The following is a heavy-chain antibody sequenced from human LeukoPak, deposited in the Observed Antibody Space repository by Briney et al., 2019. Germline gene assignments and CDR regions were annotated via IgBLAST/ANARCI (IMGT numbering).Heavy chain of an antibody. D-gene: IGHD6-13*01. V-gene: IGHV3-66*01. CDR3: ARGRRIAAAGNWFDP. Sequence: PGGSLRLSCAASGFTVSSNYMSWVRQAPGKGLEWVSVIYSGGSTYYADSVKGRFTISRDNSKNTLYLQMNSLRAEDTAVYYCARGRRIAAAGNWFDPWGQGTLVTVSS. CDR2: IYSGGST. J-gene: IGHJ5*02. CDR1: GFTVSSNY.